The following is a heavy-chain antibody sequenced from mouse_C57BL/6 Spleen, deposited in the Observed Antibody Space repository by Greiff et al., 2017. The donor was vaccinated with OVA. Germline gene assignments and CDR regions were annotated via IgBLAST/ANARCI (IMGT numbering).Heavy chain of an antibody. V-gene: IGHV1-66*01. J-gene: IGHJ4*01. Sequence: QVHVKQSGPELVKPGASVKISCKASGYSFTSYYIHWVKQRPGQGLEWIGWIYPGSGNTKYNEKFKGKATLTADTSSSTAYMQLSSLTSEDSAVYYCARDYFYAMDYWGQGTSVTVSS. CDR2: IYPGSGNT. CDR3: ARDYFYAMDY. CDR1: GYSFTSYY.